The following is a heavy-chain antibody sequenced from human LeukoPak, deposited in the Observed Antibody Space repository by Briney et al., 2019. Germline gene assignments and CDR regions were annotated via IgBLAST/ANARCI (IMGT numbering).Heavy chain of an antibody. D-gene: IGHD1-26*01. Sequence: PGGSLRLSCEASGFTFGNYAMNWVRQAPGKGLEWVSTISGTGSSTYYADSVKGRFTISRDNSKNTLDLQMNSLRAEDTAVYYCAKGYSVGATNLNFDYWGQGTLVTVSS. CDR2: ISGTGSST. CDR3: AKGYSVGATNLNFDY. V-gene: IGHV3-23*01. CDR1: GFTFGNYA. J-gene: IGHJ4*02.